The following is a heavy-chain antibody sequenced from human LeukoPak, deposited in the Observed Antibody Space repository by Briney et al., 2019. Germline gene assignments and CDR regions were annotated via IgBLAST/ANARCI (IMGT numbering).Heavy chain of an antibody. D-gene: IGHD3-10*01. CDR3: ARGEAYYGSGSYPKPGAFDI. J-gene: IGHJ3*02. Sequence: NSSETLSLTCTVSGGSISSSSYYWGWIRQPPGKGLEWIGSIYYSGSTYYNPSLKSRVTISVDTSKNQFSLKLSSVTAADTAVYYCARGEAYYGSGSYPKPGAFDIWGQGTMVTVSS. CDR1: GGSISSSSYY. CDR2: IYYSGST. V-gene: IGHV4-39*07.